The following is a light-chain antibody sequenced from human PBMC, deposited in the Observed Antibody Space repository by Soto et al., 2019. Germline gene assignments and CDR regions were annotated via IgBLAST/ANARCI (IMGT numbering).Light chain of an antibody. V-gene: IGKV1-5*03. CDR1: QSISSW. Sequence: DIQMTQSASTLSASVGDRVTITWRASQSISSWLAWYQQKQGKAPKLLIYKASSLESGVPSRFSGSLYGTEFNLTISSLQTDDFATYYCQQYNSYSRTFGQGTKVDIK. J-gene: IGKJ1*01. CDR3: QQYNSYSRT. CDR2: KAS.